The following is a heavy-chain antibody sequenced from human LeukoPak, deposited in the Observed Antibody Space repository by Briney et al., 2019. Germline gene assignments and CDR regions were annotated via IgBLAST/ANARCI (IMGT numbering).Heavy chain of an antibody. CDR3: ARGVVAAKSIYYYYGMDV. CDR1: GGTFSSYA. D-gene: IGHD2-15*01. CDR2: IIPIFGTA. V-gene: IGHV1-69*06. J-gene: IGHJ6*04. Sequence: SVKVSCKASGGTFSSYAISWVRQAPGQGLEWMGGIIPIFGTANYAQKFQGRVTITADKSTSTAYMELSSLRSEDTAVYYCARGVVAAKSIYYYYGMDVWGKGTTVTVS.